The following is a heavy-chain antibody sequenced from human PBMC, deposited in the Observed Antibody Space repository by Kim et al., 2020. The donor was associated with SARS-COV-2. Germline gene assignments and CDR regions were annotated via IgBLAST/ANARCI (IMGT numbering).Heavy chain of an antibody. J-gene: IGHJ4*02. CDR3: AKLGDHYGSSGYYSDY. CDR2: ISYDGSNK. V-gene: IGHV3-30*18. Sequence: GGSLRLSCAASGFTFSSYGMHWVRQAPGKGLEWVAVISYDGSNKYHADSVKGRFTISRDNSKNTLYLQMNSMRAEDTAVYYCAKLGDHYGSSGYYSDYWGQGTLVTVSS. D-gene: IGHD3-22*01. CDR1: GFTFSSYG.